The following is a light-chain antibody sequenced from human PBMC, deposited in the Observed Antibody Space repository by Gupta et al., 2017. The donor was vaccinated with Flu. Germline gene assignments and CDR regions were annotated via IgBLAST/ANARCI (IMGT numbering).Light chain of an antibody. CDR3: QQRSR. CDR2: DAS. CDR1: QSVSSY. V-gene: IGKV3-11*01. Sequence: EIVLTQSPATLSLSPGERATLSCRASQSVSSYLAWYQQKPGQAPRLLIYDASNRATGIPARFSGSGSGTDFTLTISDLEPEDFAVYYCQQRSRFGGGTKVEIK. J-gene: IGKJ4*01.